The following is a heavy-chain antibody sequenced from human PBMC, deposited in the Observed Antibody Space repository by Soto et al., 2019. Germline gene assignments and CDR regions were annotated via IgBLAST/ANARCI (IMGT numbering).Heavy chain of an antibody. Sequence: QVQLVQSGAEVKKPGASVKVSCKASGYTFTSYAMHWVRQAPGQRLEWMGWINAGNGNTKYSQKFQGRVTITRDTAASTAYMELSSLRSEGTAVYYCARRISGWYSGCDYWGQGTLVTVSS. D-gene: IGHD6-19*01. CDR3: ARRISGWYSGCDY. CDR1: GYTFTSYA. V-gene: IGHV1-3*01. J-gene: IGHJ4*02. CDR2: INAGNGNT.